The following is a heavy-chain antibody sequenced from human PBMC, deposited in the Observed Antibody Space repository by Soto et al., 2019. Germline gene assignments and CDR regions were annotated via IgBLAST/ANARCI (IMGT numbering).Heavy chain of an antibody. CDR3: ARYLPPYGDYGYFQH. CDR1: GGSISSYC. CDR2: IYYSGST. J-gene: IGHJ1*01. V-gene: IGHV4-59*01. Sequence: PSETLSLTWTVAGGSISSYCWSWIRQPPGKGLESIGYIYYSGSTNYNPSLKSRLTISVDTSKNQFSLKLSSVTAADTAVYYCARYLPPYGDYGYFQHWGQGTLVTVSS. D-gene: IGHD4-17*01.